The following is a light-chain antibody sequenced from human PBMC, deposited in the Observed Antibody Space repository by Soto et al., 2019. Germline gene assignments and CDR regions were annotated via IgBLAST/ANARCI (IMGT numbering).Light chain of an antibody. V-gene: IGKV3-20*01. Sequence: PRAIATLSCRASQSVSSSYLAWYQQKPGQSPSLLIYGASSRATGIPDRFSGSGSGTDFTLTISRLEPEDFTVYYCQQYGSSPRTFGQGTKVDIK. CDR1: QSVSSSY. J-gene: IGKJ1*01. CDR3: QQYGSSPRT. CDR2: GAS.